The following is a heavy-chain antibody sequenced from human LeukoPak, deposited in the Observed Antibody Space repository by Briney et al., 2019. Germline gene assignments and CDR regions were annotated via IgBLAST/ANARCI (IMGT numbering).Heavy chain of an antibody. CDR3: ASHYYDSSGYCAS. J-gene: IGHJ5*02. D-gene: IGHD3-22*01. CDR2: IYTSGST. CDR1: GGSISSYY. Sequence: SETLSLTCTVSGGSISSYYWSWIRQPAGKGLEWIGRIYTSGSTNYNPSLKSRVTMSVDTSKDQFSLKLSSVTAADTAVYYCASHYYDSSGYCASWGQGTLVTVSS. V-gene: IGHV4-4*07.